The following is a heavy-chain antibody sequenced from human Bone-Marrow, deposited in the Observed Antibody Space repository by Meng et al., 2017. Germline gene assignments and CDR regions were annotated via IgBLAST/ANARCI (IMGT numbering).Heavy chain of an antibody. CDR3: ARELSIAAAPIDP. V-gene: IGHV7-4-1*02. J-gene: IGHJ5*02. CDR1: GYSFTSYA. CDR2: INTDTGNR. Sequence: QVQLVQSGSKLNKPGASVMVSCKASGYSFTSYARNWVRQVPGQGIEWMGWINTDTGNRTYAQGFTGRFVFSLDTSVSTAYLQISSLKAEDTAVYYCARELSIAAAPIDPWGQGTLVTVSS. D-gene: IGHD6-13*01.